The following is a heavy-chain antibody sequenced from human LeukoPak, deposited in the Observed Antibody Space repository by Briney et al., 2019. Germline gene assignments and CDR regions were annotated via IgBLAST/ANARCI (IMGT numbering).Heavy chain of an antibody. CDR1: GFTFSSYA. Sequence: GGSLRLSCAASGFTFSSYAMSWVRQAPGKGLEWVSGISGSGGSTYYADSVKGRFTISRDNSKNTLYLQMNRLRAEDTAVYYCAKDTHYDSSGYYQGPPYFDYWGQGTLVTVSS. D-gene: IGHD3-22*01. CDR2: ISGSGGST. J-gene: IGHJ4*02. V-gene: IGHV3-23*01. CDR3: AKDTHYDSSGYYQGPPYFDY.